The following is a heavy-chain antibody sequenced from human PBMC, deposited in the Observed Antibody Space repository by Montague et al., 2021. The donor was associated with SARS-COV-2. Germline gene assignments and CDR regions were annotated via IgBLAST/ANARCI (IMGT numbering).Heavy chain of an antibody. D-gene: IGHD6-13*01. Sequence: SLRLSCAASGFTFSSYAMSWVRQAPGKGLDWVSTISISDCNTYYADSVKGGFTISRDKSKNTLYLQMNSLRAEDTAVYYCSKDRQLVGDDAFDIWGQGTMVTVSS. V-gene: IGHV3-23*01. CDR3: SKDRQLVGDDAFDI. CDR1: GFTFSSYA. CDR2: ISISDCNT. J-gene: IGHJ3*02.